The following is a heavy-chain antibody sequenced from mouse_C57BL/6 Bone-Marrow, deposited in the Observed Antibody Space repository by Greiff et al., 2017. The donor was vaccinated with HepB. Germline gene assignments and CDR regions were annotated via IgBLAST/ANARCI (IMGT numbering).Heavy chain of an antibody. Sequence: QVQLQQPGTELVKPGASVKLSCKASGYTFTSYWMHWVKQRPGQGLEWIGNINPSNGGTNYNEKFKGKATLTVDKSSSTAYMQLSSLTSEDSAVYYCARGGYYCSRAWFAYWGQGTLVTVSA. D-gene: IGHD1-1*01. CDR3: ARGGYYCSRAWFAY. CDR1: GYTFTSYW. V-gene: IGHV1-53*01. J-gene: IGHJ3*01. CDR2: INPSNGGT.